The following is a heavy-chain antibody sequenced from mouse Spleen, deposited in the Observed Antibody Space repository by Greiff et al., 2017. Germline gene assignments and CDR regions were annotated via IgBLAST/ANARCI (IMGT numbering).Heavy chain of an antibody. CDR2: ISTYYGDA. CDR3: ARKGNYSYAMDY. V-gene: IGHV1S137*01. CDR1: GYTFTDYA. Sequence: QVQLQQSGAELVRPGVSVKISCEGSGYTFTDYAMHWVKQSHAKSLEWIGVISTYYGDASYNQKFKGKATMTVDKSSSTAYMELARLTSEDSAIYYCARKGNYSYAMDYWGQGTSVTVSS. J-gene: IGHJ4*01. D-gene: IGHD2-1*01.